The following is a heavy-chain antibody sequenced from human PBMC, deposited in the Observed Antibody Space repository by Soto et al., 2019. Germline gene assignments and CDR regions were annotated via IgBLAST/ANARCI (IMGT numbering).Heavy chain of an antibody. J-gene: IGHJ4*02. Sequence: GVLVPPCAASGSRVSTHAMSWGRQAPGKGLEWVSSISSGGTTTFYAASVEGRFTISRDKSKNTLYLQMNSLRAEDTAVYYCARQGGSIGGWFGRKFDSWGQGTPVIVYS. CDR3: ARQGGSIGGWFGRKFDS. CDR1: GSRVSTHA. V-gene: IGHV3-23*01. D-gene: IGHD6-19*01. CDR2: ISSGGTTT.